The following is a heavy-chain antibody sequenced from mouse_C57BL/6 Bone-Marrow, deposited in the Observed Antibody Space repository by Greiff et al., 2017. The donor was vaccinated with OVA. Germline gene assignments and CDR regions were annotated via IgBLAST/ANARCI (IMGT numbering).Heavy chain of an antibody. V-gene: IGHV5-6*01. Sequence: EVQLVESGGDLVKPGGSLKLSCAASGFTFSSYGMSWVRQTPDKRLEWVGTISSGGSYTYYPDSVKGRFTITRDNAKNTLYLQMSSLKSEDTAMYYCARQASSPYWGYDVWGTGTAVTVTS. CDR2: ISSGGSYT. D-gene: IGHD1-1*01. J-gene: IGHJ1*03. CDR3: ARQASSPYWGYDV. CDR1: GFTFSSYG.